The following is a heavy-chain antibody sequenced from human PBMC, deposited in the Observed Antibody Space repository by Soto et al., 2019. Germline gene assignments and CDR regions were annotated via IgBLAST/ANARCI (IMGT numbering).Heavy chain of an antibody. CDR1: GFTFSNYA. J-gene: IGHJ4*02. CDR3: AKDSLGDKYDHGYLDS. D-gene: IGHD3-3*01. V-gene: IGHV3-23*01. CDR2: IRGSDGTT. Sequence: EVQLLESGGGLVQPGGSLRLSCAASGFTFSNYAMTWVRQAPGKGLEWVSAIRGSDGTTHYADSVMGRFTISRDNSKNTLYLQMNSLRAEDTAAYYCAKDSLGDKYDHGYLDSWGQGTLVTVSS.